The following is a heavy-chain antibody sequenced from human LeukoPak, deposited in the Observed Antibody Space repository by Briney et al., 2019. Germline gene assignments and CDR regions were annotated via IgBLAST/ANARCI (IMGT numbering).Heavy chain of an antibody. Sequence: SETLSLTCTVSGASISSSYWSWIRQPAGKGLEWIGRLYTTGSTDYNPSLRSRVTMSVDTSKNQFSLKLNSVTAADTAVYYCAKLGGGYCSGTSCYGYYYYYMDVWGKGATVTVSS. CDR1: GASISSSY. CDR3: AKLGGGYCSGTSCYGYYYYYMDV. V-gene: IGHV4-4*07. CDR2: LYTTGST. J-gene: IGHJ6*03. D-gene: IGHD2-2*03.